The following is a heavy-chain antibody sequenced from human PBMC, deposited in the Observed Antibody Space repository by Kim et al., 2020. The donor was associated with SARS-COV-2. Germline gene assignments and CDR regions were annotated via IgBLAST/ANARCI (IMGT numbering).Heavy chain of an antibody. V-gene: IGHV3-74*01. Sequence: HADSGKGRFTISRDTAKNTLYLQMNSLRAEDTAVYYCARRQFTSGWYYFDYWGQGTLVTVSS. J-gene: IGHJ4*02. D-gene: IGHD6-19*01. CDR3: ARRQFTSGWYYFDY.